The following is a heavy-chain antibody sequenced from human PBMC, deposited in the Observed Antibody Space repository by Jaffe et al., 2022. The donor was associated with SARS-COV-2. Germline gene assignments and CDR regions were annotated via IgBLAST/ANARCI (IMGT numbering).Heavy chain of an antibody. CDR2: IKQDGSEK. D-gene: IGHD3-22*01. J-gene: IGHJ3*02. Sequence: EVQLVESGGGLVQPGGSLRLSCAASGFTFSSYWMSWVRQAPGKGLEWVANIKQDGSEKYYVDSVKGRFTISRDNAKNSLYLQMNSLRAEDTAVYYCARVATMIVVRRGAFDIWGQGTMVTVSS. CDR3: ARVATMIVVRRGAFDI. V-gene: IGHV3-7*01. CDR1: GFTFSSYW.